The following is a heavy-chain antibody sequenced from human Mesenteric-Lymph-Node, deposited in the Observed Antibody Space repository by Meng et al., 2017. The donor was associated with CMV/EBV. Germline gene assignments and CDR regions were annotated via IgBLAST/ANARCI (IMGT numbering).Heavy chain of an antibody. CDR2: MNPNSGNT. CDR1: GYTFTSYD. V-gene: IGHV1-8*01. Sequence: ASVKVSCKASGYTFTSYDINWVRQATGQGLEWMGWMNPNSGNTGYAQKFQGRVTMTRNTSISTAYMELSSLRSEDTAVYYFAREVRPYYDILTGYYWYYYYYGMDVWGQGTTVTVSS. CDR3: AREVRPYYDILTGYYWYYYYYGMDV. J-gene: IGHJ6*02. D-gene: IGHD3-9*01.